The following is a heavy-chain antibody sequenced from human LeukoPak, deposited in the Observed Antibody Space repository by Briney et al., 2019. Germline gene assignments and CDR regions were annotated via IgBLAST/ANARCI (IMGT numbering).Heavy chain of an antibody. Sequence: GGSLRLSCAASGFTVSDYYMSWIRQAPGKGLEWVSYISSSGGTIYYADSVKGRFTISRDNAKNSLYLQMNSLRAEDTAVYYCARVFFVRGSYYYYGMDVWGQGTTVTVSS. CDR2: ISSSGGTI. J-gene: IGHJ6*02. CDR1: GFTVSDYY. CDR3: ARVFFVRGSYYYYGMDV. V-gene: IGHV3-11*01. D-gene: IGHD3-10*02.